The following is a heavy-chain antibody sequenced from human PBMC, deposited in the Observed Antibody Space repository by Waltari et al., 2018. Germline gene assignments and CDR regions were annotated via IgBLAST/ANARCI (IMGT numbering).Heavy chain of an antibody. D-gene: IGHD3-16*01. J-gene: IGHJ4*02. Sequence: QLQMQESGPGLVKPSETLSLSCTVSGGSISNNGYYWGWIRQPPGKGLEWTWSIYYSGDAYYNPSLKSRVTISVDTSKNQFSMKLNSVTPEDTAVYYCARTEPGGLFNSWGQGTLVTVSS. CDR3: ARTEPGGLFNS. CDR2: IYYSGDA. CDR1: GGSISNNGYY. V-gene: IGHV4-39*01.